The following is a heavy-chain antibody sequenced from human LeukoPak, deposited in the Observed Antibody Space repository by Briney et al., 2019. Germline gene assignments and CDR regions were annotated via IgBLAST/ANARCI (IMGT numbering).Heavy chain of an antibody. D-gene: IGHD2-2*01. V-gene: IGHV4-34*01. J-gene: IGHJ4*02. CDR2: INHSGST. CDR3: ASLGGGYCSSTSCLYYFDY. CDR1: GGSFSGYY. Sequence: PSETLSLTCAVYGGSFSGYYWSLIRQPAGKGLEWIGEINHSGSTNYNPSLKSRVTISVDTSKNQFSLKLSSVTAADTAVYYCASLGGGYCSSTSCLYYFDYWGQGTLVTVSS.